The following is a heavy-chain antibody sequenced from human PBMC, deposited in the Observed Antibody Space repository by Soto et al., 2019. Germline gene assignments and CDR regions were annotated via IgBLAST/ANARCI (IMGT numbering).Heavy chain of an antibody. CDR2: ISAYNGNT. J-gene: IGHJ4*02. Sequence: ASVKVSCKASGYTFTSYGISWVRQAPGQGLEWMGWISAYNGNTNYAQKLQGRVTMTTDTSTSTAYMELRSLRSDDTAVYYCARASDSSRTRSFWTTTLGYWGQGTLVTVSS. CDR1: GYTFTSYG. V-gene: IGHV1-18*01. CDR3: ARASDSSRTRSFWTTTLGY. D-gene: IGHD6-13*01.